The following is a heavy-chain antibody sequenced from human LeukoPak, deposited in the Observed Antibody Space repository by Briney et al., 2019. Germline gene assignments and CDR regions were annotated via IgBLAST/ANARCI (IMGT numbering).Heavy chain of an antibody. V-gene: IGHV3-9*01. CDR2: ISWNSGSI. D-gene: IGHD5-24*01. CDR1: GFTFDDYA. Sequence: GGSLRLSCAASGFTFDDYAMDWVRQAPGKGMEWVSGISWNSGSIGYADSVKGRFTISRDNAKNSLYLQMNSLRAEDTALYYCASTRRDGYNRYFDYWGQGTLVTVSS. J-gene: IGHJ4*02. CDR3: ASTRRDGYNRYFDY.